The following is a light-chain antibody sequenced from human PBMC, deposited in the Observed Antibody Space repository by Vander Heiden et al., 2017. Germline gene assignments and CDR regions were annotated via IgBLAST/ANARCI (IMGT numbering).Light chain of an antibody. CDR2: DAT. CDR3: QQRSNCPLT. J-gene: IGKJ1*01. Sequence: EIVLPQSQSTLSLSPGERATLSFRASQSVSSYLAWYQQKPGQAPRLLIYDATNRATGIPARFSGSGSGTDFTLPISSLEPEDFAVYYCQQRSNCPLTFGQGTKVEIK. CDR1: QSVSSY. V-gene: IGKV3-11*01.